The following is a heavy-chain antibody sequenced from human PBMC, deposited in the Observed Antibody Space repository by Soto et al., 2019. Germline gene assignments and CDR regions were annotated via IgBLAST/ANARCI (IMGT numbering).Heavy chain of an antibody. CDR2: ITWDGGST. Sequence: LRLSCAASGFTLDDYTMHWVRQAPGKGLEWVSLITWDGGSTFYSDSVKGRFTISRDNIKNSLILQMSSLRTDDTALYFCAKEKSRIFDYWSQGTLVTVSS. CDR3: AKEKSRIFDY. J-gene: IGHJ4*02. D-gene: IGHD3-10*01. V-gene: IGHV3-43*01. CDR1: GFTLDDYT.